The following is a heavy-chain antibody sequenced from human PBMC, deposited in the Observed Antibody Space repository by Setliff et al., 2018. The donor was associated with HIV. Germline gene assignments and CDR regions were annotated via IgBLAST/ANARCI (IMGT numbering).Heavy chain of an antibody. J-gene: IGHJ4*02. CDR2: IFHSGDT. V-gene: IGHV4-31*03. D-gene: IGHD6-6*01. Sequence: LSLTCSVSGVSVGSGDYYWHWIRQHPEKALEWIGYIFHSGDTYYNPSLKSRIPMSVDTSKNQFSLELTSLTAADTAVYYCATRPRIAARPFDYWGQGMLVTVSS. CDR3: ATRPRIAARPFDY. CDR1: GVSVGSGDYY.